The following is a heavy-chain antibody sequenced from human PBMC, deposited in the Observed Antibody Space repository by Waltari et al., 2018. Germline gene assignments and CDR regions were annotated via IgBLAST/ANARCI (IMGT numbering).Heavy chain of an antibody. CDR1: GFTFSNYA. D-gene: IGHD3-10*01. J-gene: IGHJ4*02. Sequence: EVQLLESGGGLVQPGGSLRLSCAASGFTFSNYAMSWVRQAPGKGLEWVSAISGMCDNTFYVDSVKGRFTISRDNSKNTLYLQMNSLRAEDTAVYYCAKHLTLVRGIGPYFDYWGQGTLVTVSS. V-gene: IGHV3-23*01. CDR3: AKHLTLVRGIGPYFDY. CDR2: ISGMCDNT.